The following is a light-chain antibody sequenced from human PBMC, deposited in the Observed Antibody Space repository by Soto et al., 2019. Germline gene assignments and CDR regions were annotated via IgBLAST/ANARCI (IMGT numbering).Light chain of an antibody. CDR1: QSISSW. CDR3: QQYNSYSWT. Sequence: QSPSTLSASVGDRVTITCRASQSISSWLAWYQQKPGKAPKLLIYDASSLESGVPSRFSGSGSGTEFTLTISSLQPDDFATYYCQQYNSYSWTFGQGTKVDIK. CDR2: DAS. J-gene: IGKJ1*01. V-gene: IGKV1-5*01.